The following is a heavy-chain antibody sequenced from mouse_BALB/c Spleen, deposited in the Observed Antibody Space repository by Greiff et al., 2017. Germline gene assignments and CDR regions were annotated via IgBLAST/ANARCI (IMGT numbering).Heavy chain of an antibody. CDR3: ARDWEGFYAMDY. CDR1: GYSITSGYY. D-gene: IGHD4-1*01. CDR2: ISYDGSN. Sequence: EVKLQESGPGLVKPSQSLSLTCSVTGYSITSGYYWNWIRQFPGNKLEWMGYISYDGSNNYNPSLKNRISITRDTSKNQFFLKLNSVTTEDTATYYCARDWEGFYAMDYWGQGTSVTVSS. J-gene: IGHJ4*01. V-gene: IGHV3-6*02.